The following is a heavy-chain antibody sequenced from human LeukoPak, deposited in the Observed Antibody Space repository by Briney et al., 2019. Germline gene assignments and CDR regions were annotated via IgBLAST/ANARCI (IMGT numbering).Heavy chain of an antibody. Sequence: GRSLRLSCAASGFTFSSYGMHWVRQAPGKGLEWVAVISYDGSNKYYADSVKGRFTISRDNSKNTLYLQMNSLRAEDTAVYYCARDGGIVVVPAVGNFDYWGQGTLVTVSS. CDR1: GFTFSSYG. CDR3: ARDGGIVVVPAVGNFDY. V-gene: IGHV3-30*03. CDR2: ISYDGSNK. D-gene: IGHD2-2*01. J-gene: IGHJ4*02.